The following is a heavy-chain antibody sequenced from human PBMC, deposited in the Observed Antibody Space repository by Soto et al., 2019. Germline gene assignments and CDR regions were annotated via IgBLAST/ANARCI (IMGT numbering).Heavy chain of an antibody. V-gene: IGHV4-31*03. Sequence: QVQLQESGPGLVKPSQTLSLICTVSGDSINSGGHYWTWIRQHPGKGLEWIGNIYYSGSTYYTPSLKSRVTISIDTSKNQVSLKLSSVTAADTAVYYCARDVVVTAIRPGASDIWGQGTMVTVSS. CDR3: ARDVVVTAIRPGASDI. J-gene: IGHJ3*02. CDR1: GDSINSGGHY. D-gene: IGHD2-21*02. CDR2: IYYSGST.